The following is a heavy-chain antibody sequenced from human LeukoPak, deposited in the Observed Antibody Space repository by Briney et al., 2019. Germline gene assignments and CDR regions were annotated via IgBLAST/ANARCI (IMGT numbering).Heavy chain of an antibody. V-gene: IGHV3-66*01. CDR1: GFSVSSTY. J-gene: IGHJ6*02. CDR3: ARVSAPYYYYGMDV. Sequence: GGSLRLSCAASGFSVSSTYMSWVRQAPGKGLEWVSLIYTSGSTFYADSVKGRFTISRDNSKNTLYLQMNSLRAEDTAVYYCARVSAPYYYYGMDVWGQGTTVTVSS. CDR2: IYTSGST.